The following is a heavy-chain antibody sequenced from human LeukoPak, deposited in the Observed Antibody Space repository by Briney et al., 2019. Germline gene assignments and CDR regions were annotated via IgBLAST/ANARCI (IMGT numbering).Heavy chain of an antibody. V-gene: IGHV4-38-2*02. CDR2: VYSTGNT. CDR3: ARDLNRRGEFDY. Sequence: SETLSLTCTVSSVSIIGYYWGWIRQPPGEGLEWIASVYSTGNTFYNPSLKSGVTRSVDTSKNQFSLRLSAVTAADTAVYYCARDLNRRGEFDYWGQRTPVTVSS. J-gene: IGHJ4*02. D-gene: IGHD3-10*01. CDR1: SVSIIGYY.